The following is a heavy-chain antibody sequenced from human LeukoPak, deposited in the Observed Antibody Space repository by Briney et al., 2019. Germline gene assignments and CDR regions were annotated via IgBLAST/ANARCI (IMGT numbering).Heavy chain of an antibody. J-gene: IGHJ5*02. Sequence: GGSLRLSCAASGFTLSSYWISWVRQAPGEGRGWVGNIKQDGSETYYVASVKGRFTISRDNAKNSLYLQMNTLRAEDTAVYYCVRGAAAANWDWFDRWGQGTLVTVSS. CDR1: GFTLSSYW. D-gene: IGHD6-25*01. CDR3: VRGAAAANWDWFDR. CDR2: IKQDGSET. V-gene: IGHV3-7*01.